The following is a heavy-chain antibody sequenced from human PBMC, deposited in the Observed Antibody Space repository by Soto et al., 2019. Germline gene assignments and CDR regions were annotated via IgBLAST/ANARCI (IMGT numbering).Heavy chain of an antibody. D-gene: IGHD3-10*01. Sequence: GGSLRLSCSASGFTVDSTYMTWVRQAPGKGLEWVSVIYSGGDTYYADSVKGRFTISRDNSKNTVYLHMNSLRADDTAVYYCARDGYSGSGIYSSYYYYGMDVWGQGTTVTVSS. CDR3: ARDGYSGSGIYSSYYYYGMDV. V-gene: IGHV3-53*01. J-gene: IGHJ6*02. CDR2: IYSGGDT. CDR1: GFTVDSTY.